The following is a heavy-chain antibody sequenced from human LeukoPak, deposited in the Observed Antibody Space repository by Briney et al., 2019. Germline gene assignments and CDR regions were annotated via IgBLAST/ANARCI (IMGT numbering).Heavy chain of an antibody. CDR2: IYYRGST. CDR3: ASGPYPAACTDQQFDY. CDR1: GASISSYY. Sequence: SETLSLTCTVSGASISSYYWSWIRQPPGKGLEWIGYIYYRGSTKYNPSLKSRVTISVDTSKNQFSLKLSSVTAADTAVYYCASGPYPAACTDQQFDYWGPGPL. J-gene: IGHJ4*02. V-gene: IGHV4-59*01. D-gene: IGHD6-25*01.